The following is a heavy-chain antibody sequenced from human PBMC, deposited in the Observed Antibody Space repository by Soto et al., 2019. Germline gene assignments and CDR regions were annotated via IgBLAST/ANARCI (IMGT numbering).Heavy chain of an antibody. Sequence: ASVKVSCKTSGYTFTNYGVSWVRQAPGQRLEWMGWINAGNGNTKYSQKFQGRVTITRDTSASTAYMELSSLRSEDTAVYYCARDKEYCISTSCYASYNWFDPWGQGTLVTVSS. D-gene: IGHD2-2*01. V-gene: IGHV1-3*01. CDR2: INAGNGNT. J-gene: IGHJ5*02. CDR1: GYTFTNYG. CDR3: ARDKEYCISTSCYASYNWFDP.